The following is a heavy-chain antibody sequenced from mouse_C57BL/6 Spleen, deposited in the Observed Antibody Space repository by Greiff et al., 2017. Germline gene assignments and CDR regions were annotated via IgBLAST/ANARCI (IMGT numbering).Heavy chain of an antibody. CDR1: GFSFNTYA. V-gene: IGHV10-1*01. D-gene: IGHD2-1*01. CDR3: VRGFDGNYAMDY. CDR2: IRSKSNNYAT. Sequence: GGGLVQPKGSLKLSCAASGFSFNTYAMNWVRQAPGKGLEWVARIRSKSNNYATYYADSVKDRFTISRDDSESMLYLQMNNLKTEDTAMYYCVRGFDGNYAMDYWGQGTSVTVSS. J-gene: IGHJ4*01.